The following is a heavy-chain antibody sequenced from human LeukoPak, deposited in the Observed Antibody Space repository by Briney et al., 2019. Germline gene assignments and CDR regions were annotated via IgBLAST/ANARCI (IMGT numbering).Heavy chain of an antibody. D-gene: IGHD5-24*01. Sequence: GGSLRLSCAASGFTFSSYWMSWVRQAPGKGLEWVANIKQDGSEKYYVDSVKGRFTISRDNAKNSLYLQVNSLRAEDTAVYYCARVRRDGYNYEFDYWGQGTLVTVSS. CDR2: IKQDGSEK. V-gene: IGHV3-7*03. CDR1: GFTFSSYW. J-gene: IGHJ4*02. CDR3: ARVRRDGYNYEFDY.